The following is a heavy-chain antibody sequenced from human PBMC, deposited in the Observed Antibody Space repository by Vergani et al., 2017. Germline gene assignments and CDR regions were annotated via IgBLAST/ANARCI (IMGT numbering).Heavy chain of an antibody. CDR2: IIPILGIA. CDR1: GGTFSSYA. CDR3: ARTYYYDSSGYNGYFQH. J-gene: IGHJ1*01. Sequence: QVQLVQSGAEVKKPGSSVKVSCKASGGTFSSYAISWVRQAPGQGLEWMGRIIPILGIANYAQKFQGRVTITADKSTSTAYMELSSLRSEDTAVYYCARTYYYDSSGYNGYFQHWGQGTLVTVSS. D-gene: IGHD3-22*01. V-gene: IGHV1-69*04.